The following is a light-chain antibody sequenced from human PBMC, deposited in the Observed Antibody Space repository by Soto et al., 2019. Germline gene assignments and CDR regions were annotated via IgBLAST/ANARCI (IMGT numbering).Light chain of an antibody. Sequence: EIVLMQSPGTLSLSPGEGATLSCRASQSVNNNYLAWYHQKPGQAPTLLIFDTVRRATGVPDRFSGSGSGTDFTLTISSLQPEDFAVYYYQQYGSSQCTFGHGTKVNVK. CDR1: QSVNNNY. CDR3: QQYGSSQCT. CDR2: DTV. J-gene: IGKJ3*01. V-gene: IGKV3-20*01.